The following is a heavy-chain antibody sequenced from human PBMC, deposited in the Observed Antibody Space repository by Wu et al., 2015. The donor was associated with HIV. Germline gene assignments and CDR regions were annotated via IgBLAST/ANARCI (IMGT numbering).Heavy chain of an antibody. CDR1: GYTFTSYG. V-gene: IGHV1-18*01. CDR2: ISAHSGNT. CDR3: ARSTVITDYCDS. J-gene: IGHJ4*02. D-gene: IGHD4-11*01. Sequence: QVQLVQSGAEVKKPGASVKVSCKASGYTFTSYGISWVRQAPGQGLEWMGWISAHSGNTFYAQKVQGRVTMTTDKSTNTAYMELRTLKSDDTGVYYCARSTVITDYCDSWGPGTLVTVSS.